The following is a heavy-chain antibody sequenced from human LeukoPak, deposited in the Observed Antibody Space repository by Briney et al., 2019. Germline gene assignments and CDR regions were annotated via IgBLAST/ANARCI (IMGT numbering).Heavy chain of an antibody. CDR1: SGSISSYY. CDR2: IYNSGST. V-gene: IGHV4-59*01. CDR3: ARGGRDIVVVVAASPYYYYYMDV. Sequence: SETLSLTCTVSSGSISSYYWSWIRQPPGKGLEWIGYIYNSGSTSYNPSLKSRVTISVDTSKNQFSLKVSSVTAADTAVYYCARGGRDIVVVVAASPYYYYYMDVWGKGTTVTVSS. J-gene: IGHJ6*03. D-gene: IGHD2-15*01.